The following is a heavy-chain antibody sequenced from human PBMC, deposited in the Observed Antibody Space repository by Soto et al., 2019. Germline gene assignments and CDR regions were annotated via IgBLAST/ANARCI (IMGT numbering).Heavy chain of an antibody. CDR3: ARESGSHYRAIDY. CDR2: IYHSGST. J-gene: IGHJ4*02. Sequence: SETLSLTCAVSGGSISSGGYSWSWIRQPPGKGLEWIGYIYHSGSTYYNPSLKSRVTISVDRSKNQFSLKLSSVTAADTAVYYCARESGSHYRAIDYWGQGTLVTVSS. V-gene: IGHV4-30-2*01. CDR1: GGSISSGGYS. D-gene: IGHD1-26*01.